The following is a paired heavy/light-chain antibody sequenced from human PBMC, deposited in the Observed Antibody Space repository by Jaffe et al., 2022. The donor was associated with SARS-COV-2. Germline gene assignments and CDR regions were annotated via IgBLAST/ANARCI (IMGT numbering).Heavy chain of an antibody. D-gene: IGHD1-26*01. Sequence: QLQLQESGPGLVKPSETLSLTCTVSGGSISSSGYFWGWIRQPPGKGLEYIGSIFYSGNTYYNPSLKSRVAISVDTSKNQFSLRLTSVTATDTAIYYCARVEATIGRHSYLFGMDVWGPGTTVTVSS. CDR2: IFYSGNT. CDR3: ARVEATIGRHSYLFGMDV. V-gene: IGHV4-39*01. CDR1: GGSISSSGYF. J-gene: IGHJ6*02.
Light chain of an antibody. CDR2: EVS. J-gene: IGLJ1*01. V-gene: IGLV2-8*01. CDR3: NSYAGSNNFV. CDR1: SSDVGNYNY. Sequence: QSALTQPPSASGSPGQSVTISCTGTSSDVGNYNYVSWYQQHPGKAPKLMIYEVSKRPSGVPDRFSGSKSGNTASLTVSGLQAEDEADYYCNSYAGSNNFVFGTGTKVTVL.